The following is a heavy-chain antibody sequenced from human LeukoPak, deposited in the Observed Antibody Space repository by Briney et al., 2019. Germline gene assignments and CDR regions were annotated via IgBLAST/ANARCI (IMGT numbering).Heavy chain of an antibody. J-gene: IGHJ4*02. V-gene: IGHV3-21*01. CDR3: ARDGVRDGLYFDY. Sequence: GGSLRLSCAASRFTFSSYVMKWVRQVPGKGLEWVSSISTSSSYIYYADSVKGRFTISRDNAKNSLYLQMNSLRAEDTAVYYCARDGVRDGLYFDYWGQGTLVTVSS. CDR1: RFTFSSYV. D-gene: IGHD5-24*01. CDR2: ISTSSSYI.